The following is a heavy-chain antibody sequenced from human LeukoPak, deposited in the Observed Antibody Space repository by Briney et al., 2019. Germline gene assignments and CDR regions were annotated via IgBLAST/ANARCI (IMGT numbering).Heavy chain of an antibody. J-gene: IGHJ5*02. D-gene: IGHD5-24*01. CDR1: GGTFSSYA. V-gene: IGHV1-69*13. CDR2: IIPIFGTA. CDR3: AGVETATANWFDP. Sequence: SVKVSCKASGGTFSSYAISWVRQAPGQGLEWMGGIIPIFGTANYAQKFQGRVTITADESTSTAYMELSSLRSEDTAVYYCAGVETATANWFDPWGQGTLVTVSS.